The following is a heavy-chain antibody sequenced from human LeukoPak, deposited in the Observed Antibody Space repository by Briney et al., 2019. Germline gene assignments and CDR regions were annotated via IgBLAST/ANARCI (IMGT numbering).Heavy chain of an antibody. V-gene: IGHV1-18*01. CDR2: ISTYNANT. CDR1: GYSFTSYG. J-gene: IGHJ4*02. D-gene: IGHD2-8*01. Sequence: ASVKVSCKASGYSFTSYGISWVRQAPGQGLEWMGWISTYNANTNYALKLQGRVTLTTDTSTSTAYMELKSLRSDDTAVYYCAREECSIGVCYPSGYWGQGTLVTVSS. CDR3: AREECSIGVCYPSGY.